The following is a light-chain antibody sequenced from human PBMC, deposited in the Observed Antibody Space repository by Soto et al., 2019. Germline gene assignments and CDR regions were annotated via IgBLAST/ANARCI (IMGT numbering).Light chain of an antibody. CDR2: GAS. CDR3: QHTYCIPHT. J-gene: IGKJ2*01. Sequence: DIQMTQSPSSLSASVGDRVIITCRASQTIISYLNWYQQKPGKAPKLLIYGASSLQSGVPSRFSGSVAVTDFTLTISSLQSEDCAIYHCQHTYCIPHTFRQGIKLEFK. CDR1: QTIISY. V-gene: IGKV1-39*01.